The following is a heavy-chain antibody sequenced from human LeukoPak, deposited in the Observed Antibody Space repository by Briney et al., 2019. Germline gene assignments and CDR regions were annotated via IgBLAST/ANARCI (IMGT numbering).Heavy chain of an antibody. Sequence: GKPPQLTGQGSGYSFSNYWIGWVRQRPGNRLEWMRIIYPGDSDTRYSPSFQGQVTISADTSISTAYLQWSSLKASDTALYYCARHPYSPQCTESFRHRCFDPWGQGTLVTVSS. V-gene: IGHV5-51*01. CDR1: GYSFSNYW. D-gene: IGHD2-21*01. CDR3: ARHPYSPQCTESFRHRCFDP. CDR2: IYPGDSDT. J-gene: IGHJ5*02.